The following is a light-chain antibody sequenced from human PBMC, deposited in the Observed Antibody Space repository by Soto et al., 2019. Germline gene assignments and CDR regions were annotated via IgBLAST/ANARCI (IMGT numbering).Light chain of an antibody. J-gene: IGKJ1*01. CDR3: QQYDKWPRT. CDR2: AAS. CDR1: QGISSY. V-gene: IGKV1-8*01. Sequence: AIRMTQSPSSLSASTGDRVTITCRASQGISSYLAWYQQKPGKAPKLLIYAASTLQSGVPSRFSGSGSGTDFTLTISSLQSEDFAVYYCQQYDKWPRTFGQGTKVDI.